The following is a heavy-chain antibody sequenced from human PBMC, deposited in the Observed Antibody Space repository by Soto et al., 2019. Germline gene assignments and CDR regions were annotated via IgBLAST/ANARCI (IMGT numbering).Heavy chain of an antibody. D-gene: IGHD6-13*01. CDR3: ARAPIAAAGKGSWFDP. J-gene: IGHJ5*02. V-gene: IGHV3-11*01. CDR1: GFTFSDYY. Sequence: GGSLRLSCAASGFTFSDYYMSWIRQAPGKGLEWVSYISSSGSTIYYADSVKGRFTISRDNAKNSLYLQMNSLRAEDTAVYYCARAPIAAAGKGSWFDPWGQGTLVTVSS. CDR2: ISSSGSTI.